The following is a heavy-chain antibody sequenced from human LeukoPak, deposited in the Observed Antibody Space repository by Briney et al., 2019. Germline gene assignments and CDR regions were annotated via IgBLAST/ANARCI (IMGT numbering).Heavy chain of an antibody. D-gene: IGHD3-3*01. CDR1: GYTLTCYY. Sequence: GASVKVSCKESGYTLTCYYMHWARQALGQGLEWKTSTNPNSGGTNYAQKFQGRVTMTRDTSISTAYMELSRLRSDDTAVYYCARQEMDYDFWSGPPSSYYGMDVWGQGTTVTVSS. CDR3: ARQEMDYDFWSGPPSSYYGMDV. J-gene: IGHJ6*02. V-gene: IGHV1-2*02. CDR2: TNPNSGGT.